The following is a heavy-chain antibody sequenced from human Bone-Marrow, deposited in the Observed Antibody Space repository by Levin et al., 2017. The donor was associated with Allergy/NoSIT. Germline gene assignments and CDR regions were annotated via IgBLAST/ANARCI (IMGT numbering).Heavy chain of an antibody. J-gene: IGHJ4*02. Sequence: HTGGSLRLSCAASGFTFTNYAMGWVRQAPGKGLEWVATFSSSISSTYYADSVKGRFTISRDNSKNTLYLLMNSLRAEDTAVYYCAKDVDLFGDPYLEVDYWGQGTLVTVSS. CDR2: FSSSISST. V-gene: IGHV3-23*01. D-gene: IGHD4-17*01. CDR3: AKDVDLFGDPYLEVDY. CDR1: GFTFTNYA.